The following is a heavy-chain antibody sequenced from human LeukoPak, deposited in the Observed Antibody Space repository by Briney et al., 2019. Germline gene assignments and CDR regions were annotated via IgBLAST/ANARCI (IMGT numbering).Heavy chain of an antibody. CDR2: IKQDGSEK. D-gene: IGHD3-10*01. V-gene: IGHV3-7*01. CDR3: AKDILWSSEGY. Sequence: QSGGSLRLSCAVSGFTFSSYWMSWVRQAPGKGLEWVANIKQDGSEKYYVDSVKGRFTISRDNSKNTLYLQMNSLRAEDTAVYYCAKDILWSSEGYWGQGTLVTVSS. CDR1: GFTFSSYW. J-gene: IGHJ4*02.